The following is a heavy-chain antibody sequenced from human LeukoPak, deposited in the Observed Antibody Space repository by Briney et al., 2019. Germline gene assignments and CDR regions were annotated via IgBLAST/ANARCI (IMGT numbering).Heavy chain of an antibody. V-gene: IGHV3-7*01. Sequence: PAGSLRLTCAASELTFSSYWMNWVRQAPGKGLEWVGSIKEGGSERYYVDSVKGRFTISRDDTKHSLYLQMNSLRAQDTAVYYCSRFRWAAAGENYVDYWGQGTLVTVSS. CDR1: ELTFSSYW. J-gene: IGHJ4*02. CDR2: IKEGGSER. D-gene: IGHD6-13*01. CDR3: SRFRWAAAGENYVDY.